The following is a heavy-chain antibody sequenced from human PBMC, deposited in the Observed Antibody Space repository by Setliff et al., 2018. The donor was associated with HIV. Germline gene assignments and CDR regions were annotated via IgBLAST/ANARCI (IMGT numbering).Heavy chain of an antibody. CDR1: GFTFGNYW. Sequence: GGSLRLSCGASGFTFGNYWMTWVRQAPGRGLECVANIKEDGSEKYYVDSVKGRFTISRDNAKDSQYLQMNNLRAEDTAVYYCARDATRGGDMDVWGKGITVTVSS. D-gene: IGHD2-15*01. V-gene: IGHV3-7*01. CDR3: ARDATRGGDMDV. J-gene: IGHJ6*03. CDR2: IKEDGSEK.